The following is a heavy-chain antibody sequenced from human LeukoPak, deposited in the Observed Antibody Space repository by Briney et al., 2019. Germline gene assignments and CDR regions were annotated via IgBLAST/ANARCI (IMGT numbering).Heavy chain of an antibody. CDR1: GFPFRSYG. D-gene: IGHD3-3*01. J-gene: IGHJ4*02. Sequence: PGGSLRLSCAASGFPFRSYGMHWVRQAPGKGLEGGAFIRYYGTNKYYADSVNRRFTISRDNSKNTLYLQMNSLRAEDTAVYYCAKDHGYDFWSGYSNYFDYWGQGTLVTVSS. CDR2: IRYYGTNK. CDR3: AKDHGYDFWSGYSNYFDY. V-gene: IGHV3-30*02.